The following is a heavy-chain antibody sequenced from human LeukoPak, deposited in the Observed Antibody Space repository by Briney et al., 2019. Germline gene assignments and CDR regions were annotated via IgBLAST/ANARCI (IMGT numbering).Heavy chain of an antibody. D-gene: IGHD3-22*01. J-gene: IGHJ3*02. V-gene: IGHV1-2*06. CDR1: GYTFSGYH. CDR2: INTNSGNT. CDR3: ARDFYDSSGDYHDGFDI. Sequence: ASVKVSCKASGYTFSGYHVHWVRQAPGQGLEWMGRINTNSGNTKYAQNFQGRVTMTRDTSINTASMELSRLRSDDTSIYYCARDFYDSSGDYHDGFDIWGQGTLVTVSS.